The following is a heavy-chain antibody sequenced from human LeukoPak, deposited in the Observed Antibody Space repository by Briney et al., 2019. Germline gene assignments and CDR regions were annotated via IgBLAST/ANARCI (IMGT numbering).Heavy chain of an antibody. V-gene: IGHV3-30*10. Sequence: PGGSLRLSCAASGFTFSTYAMHWVPQAPGKGLEWVAVISSDGNKKFYTDSVKGRFTISRDNSRNTLYLQINGLRAEDTAVYYCVRDAGGYWGQGTPVTVSS. J-gene: IGHJ4*02. CDR2: ISSDGNKK. CDR3: VRDAGGY. CDR1: GFTFSTYA.